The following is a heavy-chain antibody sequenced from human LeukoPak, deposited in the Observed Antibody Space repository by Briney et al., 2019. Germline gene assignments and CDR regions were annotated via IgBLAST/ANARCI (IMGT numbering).Heavy chain of an antibody. Sequence: ASVKVSCKASGYTFTNYGISWVRQAPGQGLEWMGWVSAYNGDTNYAQEFQGRVTMTTDTSTSTAYMELRNLRSDGTAVYFCARGGSGSSFTDYWGQGTLVTVSS. CDR3: ARGGSGSSFTDY. D-gene: IGHD3-10*01. V-gene: IGHV1-18*01. CDR2: VSAYNGDT. J-gene: IGHJ4*02. CDR1: GYTFTNYG.